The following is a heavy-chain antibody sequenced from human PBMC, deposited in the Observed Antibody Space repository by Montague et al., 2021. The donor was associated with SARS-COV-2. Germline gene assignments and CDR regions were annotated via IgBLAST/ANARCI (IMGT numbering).Heavy chain of an antibody. Sequence: SLRLSCAASGFTFSSYAMHWVRQAPGKGLEWVAVISDGGSNKYYADSVKGRFTISRDNSKNTLYLQMNSLRAEDTAVYYCASRENYGSGSHFQHWGQGTLVTVSS. CDR1: GFTFSSYA. D-gene: IGHD3-10*01. CDR2: ISDGGSNK. CDR3: ASRENYGSGSHFQH. V-gene: IGHV3-30-3*01. J-gene: IGHJ1*01.